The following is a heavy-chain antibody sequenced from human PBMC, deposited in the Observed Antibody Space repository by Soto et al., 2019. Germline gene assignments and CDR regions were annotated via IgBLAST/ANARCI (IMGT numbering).Heavy chain of an antibody. J-gene: IGHJ5*02. CDR3: ARLGAQEIDP. CDR2: ISYSGST. D-gene: IGHD3-16*01. Sequence: PSETLSLTCTVSGGSVSSGSYYWSWIRQPPGKGLEWIAYISYSGSTNYNPSLKSRVTISVDTSKNQFSLKLSSVTAADTAVYYCARLGAQEIDPWGQGTLVTVSS. CDR1: GGSVSSGSYY. V-gene: IGHV4-61*01.